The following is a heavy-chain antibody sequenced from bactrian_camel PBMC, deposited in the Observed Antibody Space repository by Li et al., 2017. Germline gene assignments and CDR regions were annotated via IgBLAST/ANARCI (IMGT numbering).Heavy chain of an antibody. CDR2: IDSANTA. Sequence: HVQLVESGGGSVQAGESLRLSCVASGYTLLMDMAWFRQAPGKKREGVAAIDSANTASYSDSVKGRFTISQDNAKNMLYLQMNNLKPEDTAIYFCAADRACLGWVIADYTSWGQGTQVTVS. D-gene: IGHD5*01. CDR3: AADRACLGWVIADYTS. CDR1: GYTLLMD. V-gene: IGHV3S53*01. J-gene: IGHJ6*01.